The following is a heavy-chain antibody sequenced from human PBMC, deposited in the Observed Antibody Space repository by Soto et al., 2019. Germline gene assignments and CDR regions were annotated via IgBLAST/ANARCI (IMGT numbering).Heavy chain of an antibody. CDR1: GYTSNNYY. D-gene: IGHD3-9*01. CDR3: AIQYGLLTGYQGYLDY. V-gene: IGHV1-46*03. CDR2: FNPSGGGT. J-gene: IGHJ4*02. Sequence: QVQLVQSGAAVKKPGASVKVSCTTSGYTSNNYYVHWVRQAPGQGLEWMGIFNPSGGGTSYPQRFQGRVTMTGDTSTSTVYMEVSSLRSDDTAVYYCAIQYGLLTGYQGYLDYWGQGTLVTVSS.